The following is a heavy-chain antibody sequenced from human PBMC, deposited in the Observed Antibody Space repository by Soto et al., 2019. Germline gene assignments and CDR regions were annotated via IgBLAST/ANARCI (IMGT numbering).Heavy chain of an antibody. D-gene: IGHD2-2*01. CDR2: ISGSGGST. CDR1: GFTFSSYA. V-gene: IGHV3-23*01. J-gene: IGHJ5*02. Sequence: EVQLLESGGGLVQPGGSLRLSCAASGFTFSSYAMSWVRQAPGKGLEWVSAISGSGGSTYYADSVKGRFTISRDNSKNTLYLQMNSLRAEDTAVYYCAKAPERIVVVPAANYNWFDPWGQGTLVTVSS. CDR3: AKAPERIVVVPAANYNWFDP.